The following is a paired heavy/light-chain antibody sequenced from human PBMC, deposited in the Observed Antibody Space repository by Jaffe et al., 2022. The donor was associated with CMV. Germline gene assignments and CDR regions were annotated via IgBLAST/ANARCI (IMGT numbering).Light chain of an antibody. V-gene: IGLV2-14*03. Sequence: QSTLTQPASVSGSPGQSIAISCTGTNDDVGGFQYVSWYQHHPGEAPKLIIYDVTNRPSGISNRFSASKSGNTASLTISGLQPEDEAHYYCSSYTRRDSLAFGGGTRLTVL. J-gene: IGLJ3*02. CDR2: DVT. CDR1: NDDVGGFQY. CDR3: SSYTRRDSLA.
Heavy chain of an antibody. J-gene: IGHJ6*04. Sequence: EVQLVESGGGLVQPGGSLRLSCEASGFNFNNFWMHWVRQAPGKGLEHISRINDDGSNTNYADSVKGRFTISRDNAKNTLFLEMSGLRADDTAVYYCASVSVNKWRYYYYYAMDVWGKGTTVTVSP. V-gene: IGHV3-74*01. CDR2: INDDGSNT. CDR1: GFNFNNFW. D-gene: IGHD4-17*01. CDR3: ASVSVNKWRYYYYYAMDV.